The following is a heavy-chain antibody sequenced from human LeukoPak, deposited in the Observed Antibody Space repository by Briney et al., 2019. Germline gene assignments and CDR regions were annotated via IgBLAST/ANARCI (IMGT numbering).Heavy chain of an antibody. CDR2: IYYSGST. Sequence: SETLSLTCTVSGGSISSHYWSWIRQPPGKGLEWIGYIYYSGSTSYNPSLKSRVTISVDTSKNQFSLKLSSVTAADTAVYYCARAYSRYDFWSGYYDPDAFDIWGQGTMVTVSS. V-gene: IGHV4-59*11. CDR1: GGSISSHY. J-gene: IGHJ3*02. D-gene: IGHD3-3*01. CDR3: ARAYSRYDFWSGYYDPDAFDI.